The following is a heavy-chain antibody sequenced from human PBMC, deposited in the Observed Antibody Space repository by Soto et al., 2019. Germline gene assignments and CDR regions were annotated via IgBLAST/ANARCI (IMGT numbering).Heavy chain of an antibody. CDR2: INHSGST. Sequence: QVQLQQWGAGLLKPSETLSLTCVVYGGSFSGYYWSWIRQPPGKGLEWYGEINHSGSTNYNPSLKSRVTISVDTSKNQFSLKLSSVTAADTAVYYCARGFRFCSGGSCYSGWFDPWGQGTLVTVSS. V-gene: IGHV4-34*01. J-gene: IGHJ5*02. CDR1: GGSFSGYY. CDR3: ARGFRFCSGGSCYSGWFDP. D-gene: IGHD2-15*01.